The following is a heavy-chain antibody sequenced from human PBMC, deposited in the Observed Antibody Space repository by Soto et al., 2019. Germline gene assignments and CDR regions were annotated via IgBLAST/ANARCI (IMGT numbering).Heavy chain of an antibody. J-gene: IGHJ6*02. CDR3: ARSYNWNYYYYYGMDV. D-gene: IGHD1-20*01. Sequence: GGSLRLSCAASGFTFSSYAMSWVRQAPGKGLEWVSAISGSGGSTYYADSVKGRFTISRDNSKNTLYLQMNSLRAEDTAVYYCARSYNWNYYYYYGMDVWGQGTTVTVAS. V-gene: IGHV3-23*01. CDR2: ISGSGGST. CDR1: GFTFSSYA.